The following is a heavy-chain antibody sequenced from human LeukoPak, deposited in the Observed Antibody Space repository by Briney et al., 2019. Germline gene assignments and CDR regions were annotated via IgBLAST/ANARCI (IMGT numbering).Heavy chain of an antibody. Sequence: GGSLRLSCAVSGFTFKLYWMHWVRQAPGKGPVWVSRINDDGSDTTYADSVKGRFTVSRDDAKNMLFLQMNSLRAEDTAVYYCVRGGPSTWSWGQGTLVTVSS. D-gene: IGHD2-15*01. CDR1: GFTFKLYW. CDR3: VRGGPSTWS. V-gene: IGHV3-74*01. J-gene: IGHJ5*02. CDR2: INDDGSDT.